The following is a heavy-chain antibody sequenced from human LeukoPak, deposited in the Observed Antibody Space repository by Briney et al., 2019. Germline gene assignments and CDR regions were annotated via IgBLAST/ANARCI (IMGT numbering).Heavy chain of an antibody. Sequence: GGSLRLSCAASGFTFDDYAMHWVRHAPGKGLEWVSGISWNSGSIGYADSVKGRFTISRDNAKNSLYLQMNSLRAEDTALYYCAKSAGDMVRGAEFDYWGQGTLVTVSS. CDR2: ISWNSGSI. CDR3: AKSAGDMVRGAEFDY. J-gene: IGHJ4*02. CDR1: GFTFDDYA. V-gene: IGHV3-9*01. D-gene: IGHD3-10*01.